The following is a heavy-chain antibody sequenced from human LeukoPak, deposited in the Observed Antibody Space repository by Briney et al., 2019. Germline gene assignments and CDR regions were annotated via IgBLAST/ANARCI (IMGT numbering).Heavy chain of an antibody. CDR3: ATDGIAAAGTAPLF. CDR1: GYTLTELS. V-gene: IGHV1-24*01. CDR2: FDPEDGET. J-gene: IGHJ4*02. D-gene: IGHD6-13*01. Sequence: ASVRVSCKVSGYTLTELSMHWVRQAPGKGLEWMGGFDPEDGETIYAQKFQGRVTMTEDTSTDTAYMELSSLRSADTAVYYCATDGIAAAGTAPLFWGQGTLVTVSS.